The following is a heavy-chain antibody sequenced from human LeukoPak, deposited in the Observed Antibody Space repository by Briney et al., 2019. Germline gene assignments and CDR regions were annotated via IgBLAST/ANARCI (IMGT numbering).Heavy chain of an antibody. CDR1: GYTFTSYG. V-gene: IGHV1-8*02. Sequence: ASVKVSCKASGYTFTSYGITWVRQAPGQGLEWMGWMNPNSGNTGYAQKFQGRVTMTRNTSISTAYMGLSSLRSEDTAVYYCARQGYYYDIQAHRRDAFDIWGQGTMVTVSS. D-gene: IGHD3-22*01. CDR2: MNPNSGNT. CDR3: ARQGYYYDIQAHRRDAFDI. J-gene: IGHJ3*02.